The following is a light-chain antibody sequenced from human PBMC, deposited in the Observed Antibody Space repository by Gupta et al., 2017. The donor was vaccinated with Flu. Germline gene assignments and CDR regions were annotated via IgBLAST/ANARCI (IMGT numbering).Light chain of an antibody. CDR1: QSISNN. CDR3: QQYHNWPRT. Sequence: EESAALSCRASQSISNNLVWYQQKPGQAPRCLIYGASTRATGIPARFSGSGSGTEFTLTITNLQSEDFAVYYCQQYHNWPRTFGQGTRVEI. V-gene: IGKV3-15*01. CDR2: GAS. J-gene: IGKJ1*01.